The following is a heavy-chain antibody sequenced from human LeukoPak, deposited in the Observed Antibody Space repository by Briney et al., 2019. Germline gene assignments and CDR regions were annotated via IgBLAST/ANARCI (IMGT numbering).Heavy chain of an antibody. CDR2: IDPYNVNR. CDR1: GYSFISYG. Sequence: GASVKVSCKASGYSFISYGISWVRQAPGQGLEWMGWIDPYNVNRNYVQKFQGRVTMTTDTSTTTAYMELGGLTSDDTGVYYCARDKGGYDNAFDYWGQGTLVTVSS. CDR3: ARDKGGYDNAFDY. J-gene: IGHJ4*02. V-gene: IGHV1-18*01. D-gene: IGHD3-9*01.